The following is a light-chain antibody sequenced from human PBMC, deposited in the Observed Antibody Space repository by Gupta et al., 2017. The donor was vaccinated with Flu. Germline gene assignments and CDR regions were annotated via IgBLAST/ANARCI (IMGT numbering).Light chain of an antibody. Sequence: PATLSVSPGERATLSCRASQSVSSNLAWYQQKPGQAPRLLIYGASARATGIPARFSGSGSGTEFTLTISSLHSEDFAVYYCQQENNWARTFGQGTKVEIK. V-gene: IGKV3-15*01. CDR3: QQENNWART. CDR1: QSVSSN. J-gene: IGKJ1*01. CDR2: GAS.